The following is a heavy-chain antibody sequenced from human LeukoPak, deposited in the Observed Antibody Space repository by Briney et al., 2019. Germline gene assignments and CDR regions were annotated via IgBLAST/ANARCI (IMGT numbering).Heavy chain of an antibody. Sequence: GASVRVSCKASGGTFSSYAISWVRQAPGQGLEWMGRIIPILGIANYAQKFQGRVTITADKSTSTAYMELSSPRSEDTAVYYCAREGAAGYFDYWGQGTLVTVSS. D-gene: IGHD6-19*01. V-gene: IGHV1-69*04. J-gene: IGHJ4*02. CDR2: IIPILGIA. CDR3: AREGAAGYFDY. CDR1: GGTFSSYA.